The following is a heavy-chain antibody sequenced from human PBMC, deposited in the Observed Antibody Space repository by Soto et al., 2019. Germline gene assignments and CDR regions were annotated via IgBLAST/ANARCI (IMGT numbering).Heavy chain of an antibody. Sequence: EVQLVETGGGLIQPGGSLRLSCAASGFTVSSNYMSWVRQAPGKGLEWVSVIYSGGSTYYADSVKGRFTISRDNSKNTLYLQMNSRRAEDTAVYYCAREDVDTAMADYYYYGMDVWGQGTTVTVSS. CDR3: AREDVDTAMADYYYYGMDV. J-gene: IGHJ6*02. D-gene: IGHD5-18*01. CDR1: GFTVSSNY. V-gene: IGHV3-53*02. CDR2: IYSGGST.